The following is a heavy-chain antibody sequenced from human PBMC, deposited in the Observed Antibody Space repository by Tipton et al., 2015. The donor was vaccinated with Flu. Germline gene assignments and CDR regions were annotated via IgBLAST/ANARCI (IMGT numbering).Heavy chain of an antibody. CDR2: ISYDGSNK. CDR1: GFTFSNFG. V-gene: IGHV3-30*18. D-gene: IGHD4-23*01. J-gene: IGHJ6*02. Sequence: SLRLSCAASGFTFSNFGMHWVRQAPGKGLEWVAVISYDGSNKYHTESVRGRFTISRDNSKNTLYLQMNSLRTEDTAIYYCAKDRTYGGNPYYYNMDIWGQGTTVTVSS. CDR3: AKDRTYGGNPYYYNMDI.